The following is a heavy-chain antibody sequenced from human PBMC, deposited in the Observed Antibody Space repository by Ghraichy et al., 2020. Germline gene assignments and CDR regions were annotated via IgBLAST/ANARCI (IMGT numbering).Heavy chain of an antibody. J-gene: IGHJ6*02. CDR1: GFTFSSYW. Sequence: GGSLRLSCAASGFTFSSYWMSWVRQAPGKGLEWVANIKQDGSEKYYVDSVKGRFTISRDNAKNSLYLQMNSLRAEDTAVYYCARGGPYCSSTSCYVFWGDYYYGMDVWGQGTTVTVSS. CDR2: IKQDGSEK. CDR3: ARGGPYCSSTSCYVFWGDYYYGMDV. D-gene: IGHD2-2*01. V-gene: IGHV3-7*03.